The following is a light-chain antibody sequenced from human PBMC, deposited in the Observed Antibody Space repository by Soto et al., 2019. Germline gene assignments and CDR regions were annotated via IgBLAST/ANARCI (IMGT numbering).Light chain of an antibody. CDR1: QSIGSW. CDR3: QQYNTYRS. V-gene: IGKV1-5*03. CDR2: KAS. J-gene: IGKJ1*01. Sequence: DIQMTQSPATLSASVGDRVTITCRASQSIGSWLAWHQQKPGKAPKLLIYKASTLESGVSSRFSGSGSGTEFTLTISSLHPDDFATYYCQQYNTYRSFGQGTKVDI.